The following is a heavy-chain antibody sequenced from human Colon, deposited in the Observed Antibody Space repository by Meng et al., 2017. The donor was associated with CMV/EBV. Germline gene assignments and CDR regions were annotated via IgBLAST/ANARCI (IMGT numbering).Heavy chain of an antibody. Sequence: TCSVSDDSITKGYYWSWLRQHPGKGLEWIGYISYSGNTYYNPSLQSRVSISKDTSKNQFSLRLSSVTAADTARYYCARDLSPSYFWEWGQGTLVTVSS. CDR1: DDSITKGYY. CDR2: ISYSGNT. V-gene: IGHV4-31*03. D-gene: IGHD1-26*01. J-gene: IGHJ1*01. CDR3: ARDLSPSYFWE.